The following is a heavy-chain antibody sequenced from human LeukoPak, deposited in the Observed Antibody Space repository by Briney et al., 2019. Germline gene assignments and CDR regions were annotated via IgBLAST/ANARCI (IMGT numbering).Heavy chain of an antibody. CDR1: GFTFSSYG. Sequence: GGSLRLSCAASGFTFSSYGMNWVRQAPGKGLEWVSSISSSSSYIYYADSVKGRFTISRDNAKNSLYLQMNSLRAEDTAVYYCARDYSYYDFWSGYYKRALGYWGQGTLVTVSS. J-gene: IGHJ4*02. CDR3: ARDYSYYDFWSGYYKRALGY. V-gene: IGHV3-21*01. CDR2: ISSSSSYI. D-gene: IGHD3-3*01.